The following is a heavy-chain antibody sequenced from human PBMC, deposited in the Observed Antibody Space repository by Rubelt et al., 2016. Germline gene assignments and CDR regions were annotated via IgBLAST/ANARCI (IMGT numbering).Heavy chain of an antibody. Sequence: VQLVESGGGLVQPGRSLRLSCAASGFTFDDYGMSWVRQAPGKGLEWVANIKQDGSEKYYVDSVKGRFTISRDNAKNLLYLQMNIMTADDTAVYYCARDSAGVGVDYWGQGTLVSVSS. CDR2: IKQDGSEK. CDR1: GFTFDDYG. J-gene: IGHJ4*02. V-gene: IGHV3-7*03. D-gene: IGHD1-26*01. CDR3: ARDSAGVGVDY.